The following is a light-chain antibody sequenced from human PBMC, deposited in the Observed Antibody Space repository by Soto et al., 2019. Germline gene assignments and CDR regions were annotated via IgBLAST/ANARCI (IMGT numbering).Light chain of an antibody. CDR1: QSVSSW. CDR3: QQYNSYRRT. V-gene: IGKV1-5*03. J-gene: IGKJ1*01. CDR2: KAS. Sequence: IMMTQSPSTLSASVGDRFTITCRASQSVSSWLAWYQQKPGKAPKLLIYKASSLESGVPSRFSGGGSATEFTLTISSLQPDDFATYYCQQYNSYRRTFGQGTKVEIK.